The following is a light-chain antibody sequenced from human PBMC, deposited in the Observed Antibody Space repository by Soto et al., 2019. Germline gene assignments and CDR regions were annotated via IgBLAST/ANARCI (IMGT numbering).Light chain of an antibody. J-gene: IGKJ1*01. CDR2: KAS. CDR3: QQYDIYWT. CDR1: QSITTW. V-gene: IGKV1-5*03. Sequence: DIQMTQSPSTLSASIGDRVTITSRASQSITTWLAWYQQKPGKAPKLLIYKASSLESGVPSRFSGGGSGTEFTLTISSLQPDDTATYYCQQYDIYWTFGQGTKVEIK.